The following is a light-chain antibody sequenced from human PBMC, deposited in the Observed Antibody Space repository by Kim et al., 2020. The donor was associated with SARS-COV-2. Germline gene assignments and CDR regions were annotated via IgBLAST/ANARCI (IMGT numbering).Light chain of an antibody. J-gene: IGKJ1*01. CDR3: QQSYSTLWT. CDR2: GAS. CDR1: QSISTY. V-gene: IGKV1-39*01. Sequence: DIQMTQSPSSLSASVGDRVTITCRASQSISTYLNWYQEKPGKAPKLLIYGASNLQSGVPSRFSGSGSGTDFSLTISSLQPEDFATYFCQQSYSTLWTFGQGTKLEI.